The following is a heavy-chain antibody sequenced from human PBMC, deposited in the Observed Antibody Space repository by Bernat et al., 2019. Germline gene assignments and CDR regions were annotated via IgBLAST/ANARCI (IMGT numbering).Heavy chain of an antibody. CDR1: GGTFSSYA. CDR2: IIPILGIA. V-gene: IGHV1-69*04. CDR3: AHAMVRGPPDY. Sequence: QVQLVQSGAEVKKPGSSVKVSCKASGGTFSSYAISWVRQAPGQGLEWMGRIIPILGIANYAQKFQGRVTITADKSTSTACMELSSLRSEDTAVYYCAHAMVRGPPDYWGQGTLVTVSS. J-gene: IGHJ4*02. D-gene: IGHD3-10*01.